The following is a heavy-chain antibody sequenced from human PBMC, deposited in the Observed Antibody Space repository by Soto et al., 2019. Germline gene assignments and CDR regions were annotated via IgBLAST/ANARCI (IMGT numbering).Heavy chain of an antibody. J-gene: IGHJ6*02. D-gene: IGHD1-1*01. V-gene: IGHV3-23*01. CDR1: GFTFSTYA. Sequence: PGGSLRLSCAASGFTFSTYAMSWVRQAPGKGLDWVSAITGSGGSTYYADSVKGRFTISRDNSKNTLYLQMNSLRAEDTAIYYCARARRDYNYYTPNHYYYGMDVWGRGTTVTVSS. CDR2: ITGSGGST. CDR3: ARARRDYNYYTPNHYYYGMDV.